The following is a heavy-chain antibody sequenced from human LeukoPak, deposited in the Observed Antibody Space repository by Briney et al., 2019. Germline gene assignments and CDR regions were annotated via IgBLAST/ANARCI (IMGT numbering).Heavy chain of an antibody. CDR1: GGSISSYY. CDR2: ISYSGRT. CDR3: ARLGSNNWFDP. Sequence: SETLSLTCTVSGGSISSYYCSWIRQPPGKGLEWTGYISYSGRTNYNPSLKSRVTVSVDTSKNQFSLKLSSVTAADTAVYYCARLGSNNWFDPWGQGTLVTVSS. V-gene: IGHV4-59*01. J-gene: IGHJ5*02.